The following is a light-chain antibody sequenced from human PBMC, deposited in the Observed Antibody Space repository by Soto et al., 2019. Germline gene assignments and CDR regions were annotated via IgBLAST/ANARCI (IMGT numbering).Light chain of an antibody. CDR2: GAS. CDR1: QSVINNY. V-gene: IGKV3-20*01. CDR3: QQSGSSPRT. Sequence: EIVLTQSPGTLSLSPGQRATLSCRASQSVINNYLAWYQQKPGQAPRLLIYGASNTASGFPDRFSGSGSGTDFTLTISRLEPEDFAVYHCQQSGSSPRTFGQGTKVEIK. J-gene: IGKJ1*01.